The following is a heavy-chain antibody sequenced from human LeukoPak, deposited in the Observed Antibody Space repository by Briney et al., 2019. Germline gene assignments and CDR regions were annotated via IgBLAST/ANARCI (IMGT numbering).Heavy chain of an antibody. CDR2: IDYSGNT. J-gene: IGHJ4*02. Sequence: PSETLSLTCAVYGGSFSSYYWSWIRQPPGKGLEWIGYIDYSGNTNYNPSLKSRVTISVDTSKNQFSLKLSSVTAADTAVYYCARATSYGDYVDYWGQGTLVTASS. V-gene: IGHV4-59*08. CDR3: ARATSYGDYVDY. CDR1: GGSFSSYY. D-gene: IGHD4-17*01.